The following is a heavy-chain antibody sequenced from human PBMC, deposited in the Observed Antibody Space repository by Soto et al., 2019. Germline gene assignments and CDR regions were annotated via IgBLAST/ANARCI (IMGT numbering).Heavy chain of an antibody. D-gene: IGHD3-22*01. CDR2: IWYDGSNK. Sequence: GSLRLSCAASGFTFSSYGMHWVRQAPGKGLEWVAVIWYDGSNKYYADSVKGRFTISRDNSKNTLYLQMNSLRAEDTAVYYCARVFSGDYYDSSGEGYYYGMDVWGQGTTVTVSS. CDR1: GFTFSSYG. V-gene: IGHV3-33*01. CDR3: ARVFSGDYYDSSGEGYYYGMDV. J-gene: IGHJ6*02.